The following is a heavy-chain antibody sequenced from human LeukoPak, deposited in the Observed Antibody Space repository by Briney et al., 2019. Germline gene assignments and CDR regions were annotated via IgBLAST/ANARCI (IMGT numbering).Heavy chain of an antibody. Sequence: PGGSLRLSCAATGFFFKDYGMHWVRQPPGKGLEWVSSINWKGGGTDYADSVKGRFTISRDNAENSLYLQMTSLRPEDTALYYCAKHLRATNTYIFFGLDVWGQGTTVSVSS. J-gene: IGHJ6*02. V-gene: IGHV3-9*01. CDR1: GFFFKDYG. CDR3: AKHLRATNTYIFFGLDV. CDR2: INWKGGGT. D-gene: IGHD1-26*01.